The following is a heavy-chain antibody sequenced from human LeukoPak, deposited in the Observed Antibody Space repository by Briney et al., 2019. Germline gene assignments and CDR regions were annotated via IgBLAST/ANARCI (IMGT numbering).Heavy chain of an antibody. CDR2: ISGSGGST. Sequence: GGSLRLSCAASGFTFSSYGMSWVRQAPGKGLEWVSAISGSGGSTYYADSVKGRFTISRDNSKNSLYLQMNSLRTEDTALYYCARAGFGGYYYYYYYMDVWGKGTTVTVSS. CDR1: GFTFSSYG. V-gene: IGHV3-23*01. CDR3: ARAGFGGYYYYYYYMDV. J-gene: IGHJ6*03. D-gene: IGHD3-16*01.